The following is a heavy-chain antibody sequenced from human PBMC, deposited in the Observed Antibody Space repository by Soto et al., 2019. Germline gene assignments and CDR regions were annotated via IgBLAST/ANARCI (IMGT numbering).Heavy chain of an antibody. D-gene: IGHD2-8*01. CDR2: MNPKRGNT. CDR1: GYTFTSYA. J-gene: IGHJ5*02. V-gene: IGHV1-8*01. Sequence: EASVKVSCKASGYTFTSYAINWVRQASGQGLEWMGWMNPKRGNTGYAQKFQDRVTMTRNTSIGTAYMDLRSLGSDDTAVYYCARVMSNGHSDLWGQGTLVTVSS. CDR3: ARVMSNGHSDL.